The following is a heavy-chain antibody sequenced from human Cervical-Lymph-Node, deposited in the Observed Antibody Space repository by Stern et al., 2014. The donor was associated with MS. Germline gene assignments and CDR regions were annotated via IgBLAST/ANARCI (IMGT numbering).Heavy chain of an antibody. J-gene: IGHJ4*02. CDR3: ATLGWADY. V-gene: IGHV3-74*02. Sequence: EVQLVQSGGGLVQPGGCLRLSCAASGFSFSSYWMHWVRQAPGKGLVWVSRIDSDGSTTGYADSVKGRFTISRDNAKNTLYLQMNSLRAEDTAVYYCATLGWADYWGQGTLVTVSS. CDR1: GFSFSSYW. D-gene: IGHD5-24*01. CDR2: IDSDGSTT.